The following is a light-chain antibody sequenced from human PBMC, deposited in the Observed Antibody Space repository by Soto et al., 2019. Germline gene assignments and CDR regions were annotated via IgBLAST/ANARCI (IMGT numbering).Light chain of an antibody. V-gene: IGLV2-14*01. Sequence: QSALTQPASVSGSPGQSITISCTGTSSDVGCYNYVSWYQQHPGKAPKLMIYDVDNRPSGVSNRFSGSKSGNTASLTSSGLQAEDEADYYCSSYTSGSTGVFGTGTKLTVL. J-gene: IGLJ1*01. CDR3: SSYTSGSTGV. CDR1: SSDVGCYNY. CDR2: DVD.